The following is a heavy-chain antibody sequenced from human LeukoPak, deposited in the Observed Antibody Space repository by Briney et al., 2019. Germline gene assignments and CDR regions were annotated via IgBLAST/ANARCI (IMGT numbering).Heavy chain of an antibody. V-gene: IGHV4-59*01. Sequence: PSETLSLTCTVSGGSISSYYWSWIRQPPGKGLEWIGYIYNSGNTNYSPSLKSRVTISEDTSKNQVSLKLSSVAAADTAVYYCAKVANYAIDPWGQGTLVTVSS. CDR3: AKVANYAIDP. J-gene: IGHJ5*02. CDR2: IYNSGNT. CDR1: GGSISSYY. D-gene: IGHD1-7*01.